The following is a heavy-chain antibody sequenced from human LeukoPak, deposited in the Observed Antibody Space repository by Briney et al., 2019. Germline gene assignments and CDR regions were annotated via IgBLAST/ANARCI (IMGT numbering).Heavy chain of an antibody. D-gene: IGHD3-10*01. CDR3: ARGRGRENRRHQNDY. CDR1: GYTFTSYD. V-gene: IGHV1-8*01. CDR2: MNPNSGNT. J-gene: IGHJ4*02. Sequence: ASVKVSCKASGYTFTSYDINWVGQATGQALEGMGWMNPNSGNTGYAQKFQGRGTMTRNTSISTAYMELSSLRSEDTAVYYCARGRGRENRRHQNDYWGQGTLVTVSS.